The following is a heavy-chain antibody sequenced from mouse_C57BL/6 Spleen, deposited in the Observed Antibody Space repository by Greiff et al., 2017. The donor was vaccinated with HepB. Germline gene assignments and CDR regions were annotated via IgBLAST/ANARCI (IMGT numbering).Heavy chain of an antibody. V-gene: IGHV5-17*01. CDR3: ARSTVVYYYAMDY. CDR2: ISSGSSTI. J-gene: IGHJ4*01. CDR1: GFTFSDYG. D-gene: IGHD1-1*01. Sequence: EVMLVESGGGLVKPGGSLKLSCAASGFTFSDYGMHWVRQAPEKGLEWVAYISSGSSTIYYADTVKGRFTISRDNAKNTLFLQMTSPRSEDTAMYYCARSTVVYYYAMDYWGQGTSVTVSS.